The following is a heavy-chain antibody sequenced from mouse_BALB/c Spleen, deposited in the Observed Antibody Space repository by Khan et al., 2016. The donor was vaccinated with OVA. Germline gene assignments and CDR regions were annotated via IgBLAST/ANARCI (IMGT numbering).Heavy chain of an antibody. Sequence: DLVKPGASVKLSCKASGYTFTSYWINWIKQRPGQGLEWIGRIAPGSGITYYNEMFKGKATLTVDTSSSKAYIQHSSLSSEDSAVYVCARSNCYGSSLYAMDYWGQGTSDTVSS. D-gene: IGHD1-1*01. CDR2: IAPGSGIT. CDR1: GYTFTSYW. J-gene: IGHJ4*01. V-gene: IGHV1S41*01. CDR3: ARSNCYGSSLYAMDY.